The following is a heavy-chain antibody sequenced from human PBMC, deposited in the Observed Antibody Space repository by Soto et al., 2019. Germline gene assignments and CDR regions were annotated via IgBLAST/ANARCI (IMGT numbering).Heavy chain of an antibody. J-gene: IGHJ4*02. D-gene: IGHD3-22*01. Sequence: SETLSLTCTVSGGSVSSGSYYWSWIRQPPGKGLEWIGYIYYSGSTNYNPSLKSRVTISVDTSKNQSSLKLSSVTAADTAVYYCAREGLNYYDGSGYDYWGQGTLVTVSS. CDR3: AREGLNYYDGSGYDY. CDR2: IYYSGST. V-gene: IGHV4-61*01. CDR1: GGSVSSGSYY.